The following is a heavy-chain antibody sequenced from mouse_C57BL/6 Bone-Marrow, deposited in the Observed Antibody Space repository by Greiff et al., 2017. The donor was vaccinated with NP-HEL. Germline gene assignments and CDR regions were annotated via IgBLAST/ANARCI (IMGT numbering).Heavy chain of an antibody. Sequence: QVHVKQSGAELVRPGASVTLSCKASGYTFTDYEMHWVKQTPVHGLEWIGAIDPETGGTAYNQKFKGKAILTADKSSSTAYMELRSLTSEDSAVYYFTRDYGSSSHWYCDVWGTGTTVTVSS. J-gene: IGHJ1*03. CDR1: GYTFTDYE. V-gene: IGHV1-15*01. D-gene: IGHD1-1*01. CDR2: IDPETGGT. CDR3: TRDYGSSSHWYCDV.